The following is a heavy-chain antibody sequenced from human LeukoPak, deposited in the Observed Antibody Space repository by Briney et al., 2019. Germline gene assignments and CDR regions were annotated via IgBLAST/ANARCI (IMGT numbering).Heavy chain of an antibody. J-gene: IGHJ4*02. Sequence: PSETLSLTCTVSGGSISSGGYYWSWIRQHPGKGLEWIGYIYYSGSTYYNPSLKSRVTISVDTSKNQFSLKLSSVTAADTAVYYCARGRLTAGPPSLWDYVGNFDYWGQGTLVTVSS. CDR3: ARGRLTAGPPSLWDYVGNFDY. CDR1: GGSISSGGYY. V-gene: IGHV4-31*03. D-gene: IGHD4-17*01. CDR2: IYYSGST.